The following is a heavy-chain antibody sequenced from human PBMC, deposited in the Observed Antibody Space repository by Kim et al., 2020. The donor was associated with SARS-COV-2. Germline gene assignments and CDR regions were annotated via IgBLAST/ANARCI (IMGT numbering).Heavy chain of an antibody. CDR3: ARAPCSSTSCYTNWFDP. V-gene: IGHV3-30-3*01. CDR1: GFTFSSYA. Sequence: GGSLRLSCAASGFTFSSYAMHWVRQAPGKGLEWVSVISYDGSNKYYADSVKGRFTISRDNSKNTLYLQMNSLRAEDTAVYYCARAPCSSTSCYTNWFDPWGQGTLVTVSS. CDR2: ISYDGSNK. J-gene: IGHJ5*02. D-gene: IGHD2-2*01.